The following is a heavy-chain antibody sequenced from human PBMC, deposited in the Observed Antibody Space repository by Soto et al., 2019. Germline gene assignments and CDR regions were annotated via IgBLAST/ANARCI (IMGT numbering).Heavy chain of an antibody. CDR3: ARSVVKWEGGVFDF. Sequence: QVQLVQTGAEVRKPGASVKVSCKASNYTFNRYGISWVRQAPGQGREWMGWISVYYGNTNYAEKFQDRINQTTETAASTAYMERRSLTSDGAAVYDCARSVVKWEGGVFDFGDQETLVTVSS. J-gene: IGHJ4*03. CDR2: ISVYYGNT. D-gene: IGHD1-26*01. V-gene: IGHV1-18*04. CDR1: NYTFNRYG.